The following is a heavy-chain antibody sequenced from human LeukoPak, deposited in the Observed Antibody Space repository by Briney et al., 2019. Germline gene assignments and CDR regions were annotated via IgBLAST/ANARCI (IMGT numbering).Heavy chain of an antibody. CDR2: IYYSGST. CDR3: ARGPRYCSGGSCYLASVYYYYYMDV. CDR1: GGSISSYY. J-gene: IGHJ6*03. Sequence: PSETLSLTCTVSGGSISSYYWSWIRQPPGKGLEWIGYIYYSGSTNYNPSLKSRVTISVDTSKNQFSLKLSSVTAADTVVYYCARGPRYCSGGSCYLASVYYYYYMDVWGKGTTVTVSS. V-gene: IGHV4-59*01. D-gene: IGHD2-15*01.